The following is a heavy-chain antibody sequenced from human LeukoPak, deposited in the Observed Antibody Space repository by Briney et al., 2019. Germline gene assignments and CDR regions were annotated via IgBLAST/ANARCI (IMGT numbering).Heavy chain of an antibody. J-gene: IGHJ6*02. CDR1: GFTFSSYA. V-gene: IGHV3-30-3*01. Sequence: GGSLRLSCAASGFTFSSYAMSWVRQAPGKGLEWVAVISYDGSNKYYADSVKGRFTISRDNSKNTLYLQMNSLRAEDTAVYYCARELDYGMDVWGQGTTVTVSS. CDR3: ARELDYGMDV. CDR2: ISYDGSNK.